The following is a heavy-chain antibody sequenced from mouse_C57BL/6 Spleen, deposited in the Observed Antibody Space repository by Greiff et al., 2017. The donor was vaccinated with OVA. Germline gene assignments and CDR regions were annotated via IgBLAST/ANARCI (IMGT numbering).Heavy chain of an antibody. V-gene: IGHV1-18*01. CDR3: ARITYAMDY. D-gene: IGHD1-3*01. CDR2: INPNNGGT. Sequence: VQLKQSGPELVKPGASVKIPCKASGYTFTDYNMDWVKHSHGKSLEWIGDINPNNGGTIYNQKFKGKATLTVDKSSSTAYMELRSLTSEDTAVYYCARITYAMDYWGQGTSVTVSS. J-gene: IGHJ4*01. CDR1: GYTFTDYN.